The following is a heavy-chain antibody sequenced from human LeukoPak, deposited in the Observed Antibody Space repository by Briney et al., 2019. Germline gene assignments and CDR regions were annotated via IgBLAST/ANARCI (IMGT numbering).Heavy chain of an antibody. J-gene: IGHJ3*02. Sequence: GGSLRLSCAASGFTFSSYEMNWVRQAPGKGLEWVSYISTSGSTIYYADSVKGRFRISRDNAKNSLYLQMNSLRAEDTAVYYCAREGMIVVVHDGSDIWGQGTMVTVSS. CDR3: AREGMIVVVHDGSDI. CDR2: ISTSGSTI. D-gene: IGHD3-22*01. CDR1: GFTFSSYE. V-gene: IGHV3-48*03.